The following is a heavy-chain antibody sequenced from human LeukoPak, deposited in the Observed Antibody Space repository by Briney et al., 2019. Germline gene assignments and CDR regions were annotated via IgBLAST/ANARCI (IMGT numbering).Heavy chain of an antibody. CDR2: IYYSGST. D-gene: IGHD3-9*01. Sequence: SQTLSLTCTVSGGSISSGDYYWSWIRQPPGKGLEWIGYIYYSGSTYYNPSLKSRVTISVDTSKNQFSLKLSSVTAADTAVYYCASHYDILTGYLYWGQGTLVTVSS. V-gene: IGHV4-30-4*08. CDR3: ASHYDILTGYLY. CDR1: GGSISSGDYY. J-gene: IGHJ4*02.